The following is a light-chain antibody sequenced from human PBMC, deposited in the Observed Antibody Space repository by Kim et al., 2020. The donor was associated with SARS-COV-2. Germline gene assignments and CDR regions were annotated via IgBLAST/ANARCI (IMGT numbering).Light chain of an antibody. CDR3: QQFNNYPPLT. V-gene: IGKV1D-13*01. CDR2: DAS. CDR1: QGISSA. Sequence: AIQLTQSPSSLSASVGDRVTITCRASQGISSALAWYQQKPGKGPQLLIYDASSLESGVPSRFSGSGSGTDFTLTISSLQPEDFATYYCQQFNNYPPLTFGGGTKLEI. J-gene: IGKJ4*01.